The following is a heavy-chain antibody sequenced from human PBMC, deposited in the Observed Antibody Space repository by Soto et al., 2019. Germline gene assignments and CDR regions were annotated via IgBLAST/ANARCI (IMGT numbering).Heavy chain of an antibody. V-gene: IGHV1-2*04. CDR3: ARGPSHGGFDY. J-gene: IGHJ4*02. CDR2: INPDTGDT. D-gene: IGHD4-17*01. Sequence: ASVKVSCKPSGYTLTAYYIHWLRQVPGQGLEWMGWINPDTGDTKCAQNFQGWVTLTRDTSITTAYMELSGLKSDDTAVYYCARGPSHGGFDYWGQGTLVTVSS. CDR1: GYTLTAYY.